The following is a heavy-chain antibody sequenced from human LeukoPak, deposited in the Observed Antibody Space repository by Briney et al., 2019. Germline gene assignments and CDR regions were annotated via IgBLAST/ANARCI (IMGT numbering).Heavy chain of an antibody. J-gene: IGHJ5*02. V-gene: IGHV4-30-2*01. CDR3: ARGIAVGELLPRGWFDP. D-gene: IGHD3-10*01. CDR1: GGSISSGGNS. CDR2: FYHSGST. Sequence: SGTLSLTCAVSGGSISSGGNSWSWIRQPPGKGLEWIGYFYHSGSTYYNPSLKSRVTISEDRSKNQFSLKLSSVTAADTAVYFCARGIAVGELLPRGWFDPWGQGTLVTVSS.